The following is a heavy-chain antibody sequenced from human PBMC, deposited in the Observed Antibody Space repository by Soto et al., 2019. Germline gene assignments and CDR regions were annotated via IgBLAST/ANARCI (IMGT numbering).Heavy chain of an antibody. V-gene: IGHV2-5*02. Sequence: SGPTLVNPTQTLKLTCTFSGFSLSTSGVGVGWIRQPPGKALEWLALIYWDDDKRYSPSLKSRLTITKDTSKNQVVLTMTNMDPVDTVAYYCARALGSWGAYYFDYWGQGTLVTVSS. CDR2: IYWDDDK. D-gene: IGHD3-16*01. CDR3: ARALGSWGAYYFDY. J-gene: IGHJ4*02. CDR1: GFSLSTSGVG.